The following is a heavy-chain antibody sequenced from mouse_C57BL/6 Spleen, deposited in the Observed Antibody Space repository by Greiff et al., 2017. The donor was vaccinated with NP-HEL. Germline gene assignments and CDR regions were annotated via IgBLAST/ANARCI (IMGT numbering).Heavy chain of an antibody. CDR2: INPGSGGT. V-gene: IGHV1-54*01. D-gene: IGHD2-4*01. CDR1: GYAFTNYL. J-gene: IGHJ2*01. Sequence: QVQLQQSGAELVRPGTSVKVSCKASGYAFTNYLIEWVKQRPGQGLEWIGVINPGSGGTNYNEKLKGKATLTADKSSSTAYMQLSSLTSEDSAVYFCARGGNDYDGDYWGQGTTLTVSS. CDR3: ARGGNDYDGDY.